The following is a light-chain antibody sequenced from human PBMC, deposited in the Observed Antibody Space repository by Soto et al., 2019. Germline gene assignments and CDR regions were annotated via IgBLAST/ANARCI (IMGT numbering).Light chain of an antibody. V-gene: IGLV2-14*03. CDR2: DVS. Sequence: QSELTQPASWSVSPGQSITISCTGTSSDIGDSNYVSWYQQHPGKAPKLVIYDVSNRPSGVSNRFSGSKSANTASLTISGLQAEDEADYYCSSFRSSSTSYVFGTGTKVTVL. CDR3: SSFRSSSTSYV. CDR1: SSDIGDSNY. J-gene: IGLJ1*01.